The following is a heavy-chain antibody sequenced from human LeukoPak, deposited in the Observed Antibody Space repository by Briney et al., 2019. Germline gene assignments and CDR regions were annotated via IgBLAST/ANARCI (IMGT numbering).Heavy chain of an antibody. J-gene: IGHJ6*02. CDR2: IYSGGST. CDR3: ARADIVVAPSNYYGMDV. Sequence: GGSLRLSCAASGSTVSSNYMSWVRQAPGKGLEWVSVIYSGGSTYYADSVKGRFTISRDNSKNTLYLQMNSLRAEDTAVYYCARADIVVAPSNYYGMDVWGQGTTVTVSS. D-gene: IGHD2-2*01. CDR1: GSTVSSNY. V-gene: IGHV3-66*01.